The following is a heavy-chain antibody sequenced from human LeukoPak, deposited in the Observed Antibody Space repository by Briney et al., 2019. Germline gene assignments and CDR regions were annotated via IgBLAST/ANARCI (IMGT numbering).Heavy chain of an antibody. V-gene: IGHV3-7*01. D-gene: IGHD4-11*01. CDR1: GFTFSSYW. CDR2: IKQDGSEK. Sequence: GGSLRLSCAASGFTFSSYWMSWVRQAPGKGLEWVANIKQDGSEKYYVDSVKGRFTISRDNAKNSLYLQMNSLRAEDTAVYYCARDSDYSNYVFDYWGQGTLVTVSS. CDR3: ARDSDYSNYVFDY. J-gene: IGHJ4*02.